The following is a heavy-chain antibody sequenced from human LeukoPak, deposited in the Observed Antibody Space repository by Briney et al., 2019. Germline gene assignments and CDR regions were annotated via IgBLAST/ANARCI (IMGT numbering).Heavy chain of an antibody. V-gene: IGHV3-64*01. CDR2: INSNGGST. CDR3: ARSLGRWTETKALNY. CDR1: GFTFSSYA. J-gene: IGHJ4*02. Sequence: QSGGSLRLSCVASGFTFSSYAMHWVRQTPGKGLEYVSGINSNGGSTHYANSVKGRFTISRDNSKHTLYLQMGSLRSEDTAVYYCARSLGRWTETKALNYWGQGTLVTVSS. D-gene: IGHD4-23*01.